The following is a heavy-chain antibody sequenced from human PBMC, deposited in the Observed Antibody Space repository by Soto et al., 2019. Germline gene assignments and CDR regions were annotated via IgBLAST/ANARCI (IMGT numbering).Heavy chain of an antibody. D-gene: IGHD3-22*01. Sequence: SETLSLTCTVSGGSISSYYWSWIRQPPGKGLEWIGYFYYTGSTNYNPSLKSRVTISVDASKNQFSLRPSSLTAADTAVYYCARSMHYSDGSNYSPFDYWGQGTLVTVSS. CDR3: ARSMHYSDGSNYSPFDY. CDR2: FYYTGST. V-gene: IGHV4-59*12. CDR1: GGSISSYY. J-gene: IGHJ4*02.